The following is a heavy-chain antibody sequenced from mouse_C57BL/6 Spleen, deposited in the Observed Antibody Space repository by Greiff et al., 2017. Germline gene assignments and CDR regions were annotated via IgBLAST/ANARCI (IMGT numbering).Heavy chain of an antibody. Sequence: QVQLQQPGAELVKPGASVKLSCKASGYTFTSYWMHWVKQRPGQGLEWIGMIHPNSGSTNYNEKFKSKATLTVDKSSSTAYMQLSSLTSEDSAVYYCARSLDYYGSSSYYFDYWGQGTTLTVSS. CDR3: ARSLDYYGSSSYYFDY. J-gene: IGHJ2*01. CDR2: IHPNSGST. D-gene: IGHD1-1*01. V-gene: IGHV1-64*01. CDR1: GYTFTSYW.